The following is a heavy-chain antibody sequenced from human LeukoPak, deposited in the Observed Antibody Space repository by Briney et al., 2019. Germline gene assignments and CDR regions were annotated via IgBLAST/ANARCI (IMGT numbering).Heavy chain of an antibody. CDR3: ARDSPYYYDSSGPLGY. CDR1: GYTFTSYY. CDR2: INPSGGST. V-gene: IGHV1-46*01. Sequence: ASVTVSCKASGYTFTSYYMHWVRQAPGQGLEWMGIINPSGGSTSYAQKFQGRVTMTRDMSTSTVYMELSSLRSEDTAVYYCARDSPYYYDSSGPLGYWGQGTLVTVSS. D-gene: IGHD3-22*01. J-gene: IGHJ4*02.